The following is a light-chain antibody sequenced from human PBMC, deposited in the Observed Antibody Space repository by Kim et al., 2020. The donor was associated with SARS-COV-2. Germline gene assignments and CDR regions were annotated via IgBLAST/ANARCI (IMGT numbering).Light chain of an antibody. V-gene: IGKV3-20*01. CDR3: QQSGRSPLT. Sequence: SPGERATLSCRASQSVSSNNLAWYQQKPGQAPRLLIYGASTRATGIPDRFSGSGSGTDFTLTISRLEPEDFAVYYCQQSGRSPLTFGGGTKVDIK. J-gene: IGKJ4*01. CDR2: GAS. CDR1: QSVSSNN.